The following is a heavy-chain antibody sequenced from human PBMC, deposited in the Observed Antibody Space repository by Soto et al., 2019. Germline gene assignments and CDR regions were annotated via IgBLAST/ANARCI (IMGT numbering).Heavy chain of an antibody. CDR3: AKDVPYYDILTGQLDY. CDR2: ISGSGDST. CDR1: GFTFSSYA. V-gene: IGHV3-23*01. Sequence: GSLRLSCAASGFTFSSYAMSWVRQAPGKGLEWVSSISGSGDSTYFADSVKGRFTISRDNSRNTLYLQMSSLRAEDTAIYYCAKDVPYYDILTGQLDYWGQGTLVTVSS. J-gene: IGHJ4*02. D-gene: IGHD3-9*01.